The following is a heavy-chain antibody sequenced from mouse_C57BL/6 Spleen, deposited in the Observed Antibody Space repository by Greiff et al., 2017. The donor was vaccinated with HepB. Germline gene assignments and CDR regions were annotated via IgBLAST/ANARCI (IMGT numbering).Heavy chain of an antibody. CDR2: INPSSGYT. CDR3: ARRDYDVFYYFDY. V-gene: IGHV1-4*01. CDR1: GYTFTSYT. Sequence: VQGVESGAELARPGASVKMSCKASGYTFTSYTMHWVKQRPGQGLEWIGYINPSSGYTKYNQKFKDKATLTADKSSSTAYMQLSSLTSEDSAVYYCARRDYDVFYYFDYWGQGTTLTVSS. D-gene: IGHD2-4*01. J-gene: IGHJ2*01.